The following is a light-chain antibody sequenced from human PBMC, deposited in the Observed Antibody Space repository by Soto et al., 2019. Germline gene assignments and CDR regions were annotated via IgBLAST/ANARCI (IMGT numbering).Light chain of an antibody. CDR1: SSDVGGYNY. V-gene: IGLV2-8*01. Sequence: QPVLTQPPSASGSPGQSVTISCTGSSSDVGGYNYVSWYQQHPGKAPKLMIYEVSKRPSGVPDRLSGSKSGNTASLTVSGLQAEDEADYYCSSYEGSNTVVFGGGTKLTVL. CDR2: EVS. J-gene: IGLJ2*01. CDR3: SSYEGSNTVV.